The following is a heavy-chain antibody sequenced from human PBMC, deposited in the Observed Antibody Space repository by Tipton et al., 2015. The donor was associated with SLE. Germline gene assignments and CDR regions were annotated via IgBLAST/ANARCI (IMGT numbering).Heavy chain of an antibody. CDR2: INHSGST. CDR3: ASGSGEAPLS. D-gene: IGHD3-16*01. Sequence: LRLSCAVYGGSFSGYYWSWIRQPPGKGLEWIGEINHSGSTNYNPSLKSRVTISVDTSKNQFSLKLSSVTAADTAVYYCASGSGEAPLSWGRGTLVTVSS. V-gene: IGHV4-34*01. J-gene: IGHJ2*01. CDR1: GGSFSGYY.